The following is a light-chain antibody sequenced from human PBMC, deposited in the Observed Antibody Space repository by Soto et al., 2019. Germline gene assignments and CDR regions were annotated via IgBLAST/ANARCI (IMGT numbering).Light chain of an antibody. J-gene: IGKJ5*01. CDR3: QQYTGPPTT. V-gene: IGKV3-20*01. Sequence: EIVMTHSPATLSVSPGERATLSCRASQTVSSNYLAWCQQRPGQAPRLLIYGASTRAAGIPDRFSGSGSGTDFTLTITRLEPEDSAVYFCQQYTGPPTTFGQGTRLEIK. CDR2: GAS. CDR1: QTVSSNY.